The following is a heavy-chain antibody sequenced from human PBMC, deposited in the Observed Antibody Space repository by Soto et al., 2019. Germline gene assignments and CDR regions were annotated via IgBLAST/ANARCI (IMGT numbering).Heavy chain of an antibody. CDR2: ISAYNGNT. CDR1: GYTFTSYR. V-gene: IGHV1-18*01. D-gene: IGHD1-7*01. Sequence: ASVKVSCKAPGYTFTSYRISWVRQAPGQGLEWMGWISAYNGNTNYAQKLQGRVTMTTDTSTSTAYMELRSLRSDDTAVYYCASDIRITGTTPLGYWGQGTLVTVSS. CDR3: ASDIRITGTTPLGY. J-gene: IGHJ4*02.